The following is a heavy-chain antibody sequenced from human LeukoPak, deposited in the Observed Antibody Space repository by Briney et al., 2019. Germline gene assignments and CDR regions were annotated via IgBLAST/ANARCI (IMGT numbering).Heavy chain of an antibody. CDR3: ARGPRYSSGWYGADY. CDR1: GYTFTSYD. V-gene: IGHV1-8*01. Sequence: ASVKVSRKASGYTFTSYDINWVRQATGQGLEWMGWMNPNSGNTGYAQKFQGRVTMTRNTSISTAYMELSSLRSEDTAVYYCARGPRYSSGWYGADYWGQGTLVTVSS. CDR2: MNPNSGNT. J-gene: IGHJ4*02. D-gene: IGHD6-19*01.